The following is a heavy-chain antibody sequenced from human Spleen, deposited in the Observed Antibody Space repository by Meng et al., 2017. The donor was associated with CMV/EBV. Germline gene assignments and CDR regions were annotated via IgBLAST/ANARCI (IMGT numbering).Heavy chain of an antibody. Sequence: ASVKVSCKASGYTFTSYGISWVRQDPGQGLEWMGWINPKTGDTIYAQKFQGRVTMTRDTSITTAYMELSSLTSDDAAVYYCAREGTGSTWFRVLKYWGQGALVTVSS. D-gene: IGHD6-13*01. V-gene: IGHV1-2*02. CDR1: GYTFTSYG. CDR2: INPKTGDT. CDR3: AREGTGSTWFRVLKY. J-gene: IGHJ4*02.